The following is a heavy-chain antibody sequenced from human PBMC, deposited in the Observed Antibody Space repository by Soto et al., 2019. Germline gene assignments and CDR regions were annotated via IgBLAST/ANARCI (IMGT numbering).Heavy chain of an antibody. CDR3: ARGGYYSYVDV. J-gene: IGHJ6*03. D-gene: IGHD1-26*01. V-gene: IGHV4-4*02. Sequence: QVQLQESGPGLVKPSGTLSLTCAVSGASILSSSWWSWVLQPPGEGLEWIGQIHHSGSTNYNPSLTSRVTGSVDKSKNQLSLKVTSGTAADTAVYYCARGGYYSYVDVWGKGTTVTVSS. CDR2: IHHSGST. CDR1: GASILSSSW.